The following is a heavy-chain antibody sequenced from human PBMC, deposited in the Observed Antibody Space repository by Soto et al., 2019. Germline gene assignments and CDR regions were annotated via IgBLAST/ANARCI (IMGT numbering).Heavy chain of an antibody. D-gene: IGHD6-19*01. CDR3: APDLRVAVAGRVDNSLDP. J-gene: IGHJ5*02. CDR2: IIPILGRA. V-gene: IGHV1-69*02. CDR1: GGTFSSYT. Sequence: SVKVSWKASGGTFSSYTISWGRQAPEQGLEWMGRIIPILGRANYAQKVQGRVTITADKSTSTAYMEPSSLRSEDPAVYYSAPDLRVAVAGRVDNSLDPPRQGTLVTVSS.